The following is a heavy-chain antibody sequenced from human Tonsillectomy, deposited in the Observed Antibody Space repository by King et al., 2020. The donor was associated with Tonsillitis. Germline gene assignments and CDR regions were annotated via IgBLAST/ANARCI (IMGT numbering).Heavy chain of an antibody. CDR2: INPSGVST. J-gene: IGHJ4*02. Sequence: VQLVQSGAEVKKPGASVKVSCKASGYTFTSYYMHWVRQAPGQGLEWMGIINPSGVSTSYAQKFQGRVTMTRDTSTSTVYMELSSLRSEDTAVYYCARGGYCGGDCYYFDYWGQGTLVTVSS. V-gene: IGHV1-46*03. CDR3: ARGGYCGGDCYYFDY. CDR1: GYTFTSYY. D-gene: IGHD2-21*02.